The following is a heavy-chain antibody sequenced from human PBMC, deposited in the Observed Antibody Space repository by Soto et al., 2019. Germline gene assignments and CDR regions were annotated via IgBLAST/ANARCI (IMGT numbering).Heavy chain of an antibody. V-gene: IGHV3-15*01. CDR2: VKREIDGATT. D-gene: IGHD2-21*01. J-gene: IGHJ4*02. CDR1: ESTLSNVW. CDR3: TTDPIRDY. Sequence: GGSLRLSCAPSESTLSNVWMSWVRQPPGKGLEWVGRVKREIDGATTDYAAPVKGRFRISRDDSKNTVYLQMNSLRTGDTAVYYCTTDPIRDYWGLGTLVTVSS.